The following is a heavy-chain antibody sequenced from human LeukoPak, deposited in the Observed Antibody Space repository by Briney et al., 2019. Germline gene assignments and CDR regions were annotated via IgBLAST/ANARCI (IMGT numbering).Heavy chain of an antibody. CDR1: GFTFSSYW. V-gene: IGHV3-7*01. J-gene: IGHJ4*02. Sequence: GGSLRLSCAASGFTFSSYWMSWVRQAPGKELEWVAYIKQDGSEKYYVDSVKGRFTISRDNAKNSLYLQMNSLRAEDTAVYYCVIRGAVKPYWGQGTLVTVSS. CDR3: VIRGAVKPY. D-gene: IGHD3-10*01. CDR2: IKQDGSEK.